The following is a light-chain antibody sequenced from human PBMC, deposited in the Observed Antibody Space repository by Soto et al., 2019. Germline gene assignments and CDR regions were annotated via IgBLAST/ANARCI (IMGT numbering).Light chain of an antibody. CDR2: GAS. V-gene: IGKV3-20*01. CDR3: QLYGSSPYT. Sequence: ENVLTQSPGTLSLSPGERATLSCRDSQSVSSRFLAWYQQKPGQAPRLLMYGASNRGTGIPDRFSGTGSGTDFSLTISRLEPEDFAVYYCQLYGSSPYTFGLGTKLEIK. J-gene: IGKJ2*01. CDR1: QSVSSRF.